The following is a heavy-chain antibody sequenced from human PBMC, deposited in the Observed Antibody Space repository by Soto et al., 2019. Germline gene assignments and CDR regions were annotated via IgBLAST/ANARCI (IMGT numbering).Heavy chain of an antibody. Sequence: ASVKVSCKASGGTFSSYAISWVRQAPGQGLEWMGGIIPIFGTANYAQKFQGRVTITADESTSTAYMELSSLRSEDTAVYYCARGGEYSYGYRDWFGPWGQGTLVTVSS. CDR2: IIPIFGTA. CDR3: ARGGEYSYGYRDWFGP. D-gene: IGHD5-18*01. J-gene: IGHJ5*02. V-gene: IGHV1-69*13. CDR1: GGTFSSYA.